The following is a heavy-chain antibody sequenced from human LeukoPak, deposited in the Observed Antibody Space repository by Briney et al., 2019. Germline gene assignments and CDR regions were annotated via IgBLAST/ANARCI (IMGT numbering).Heavy chain of an antibody. CDR1: GFTFSDYY. Sequence: PGGSLRLSCAASGFTFSDYYMSWIRQAPGKGLEWLSYISSSGSTRYYADSVKRRFTNSRDNAKNSLYLRTNSLRAEDTAVYCGAIEFREQWLVRDGYFDYWGQGTLVTVSS. J-gene: IGHJ4*02. CDR3: AIEFREQWLVRDGYFDY. V-gene: IGHV3-11*01. D-gene: IGHD6-19*01. CDR2: ISSSGSTR.